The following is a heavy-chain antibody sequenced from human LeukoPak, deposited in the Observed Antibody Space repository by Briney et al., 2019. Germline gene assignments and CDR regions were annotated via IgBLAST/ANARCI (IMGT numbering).Heavy chain of an antibody. CDR3: ARALYCSGSSCYSSASDY. Sequence: GASVKVSCKTSGYTFTSYYFHWVRQAPGQGLEWMGIINPSGGSTSYAQKFQGRVTMTRDTSTSTVYMELSSLSSEDTAVYYCARALYCSGSSCYSSASDYWDQGTLVTVSS. V-gene: IGHV1-46*01. J-gene: IGHJ4*02. D-gene: IGHD2-15*01. CDR1: GYTFTSYY. CDR2: INPSGGST.